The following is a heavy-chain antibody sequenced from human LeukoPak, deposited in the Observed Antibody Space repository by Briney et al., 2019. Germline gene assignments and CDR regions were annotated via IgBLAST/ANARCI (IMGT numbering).Heavy chain of an antibody. CDR2: IYNSGIT. D-gene: IGHD6-19*01. Sequence: SETLSLTCTVSGGSISGYYWTWIRQLPGKGLEWIGYIYNSGITNYNPSLKSRVTISVDTSKNQFSLKLSSVTAADTAVYYCARDCGYGGSGWYDAFDIWGQGTMVTVSS. CDR1: GGSISGYY. V-gene: IGHV4-59*01. J-gene: IGHJ3*02. CDR3: ARDCGYGGSGWYDAFDI.